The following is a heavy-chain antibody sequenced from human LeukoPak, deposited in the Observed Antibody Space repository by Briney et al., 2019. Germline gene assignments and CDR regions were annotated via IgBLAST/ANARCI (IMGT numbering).Heavy chain of an antibody. Sequence: PGGSLRLSCAASGFTFSNYWMSWVRQAPGKGLEWVANIKQDRSEKYYVDSVKGRFTISRDNAKNSLYLQMNSLRAEDTAVYYCARDLAQTTVTGWGQGTLVTVSS. V-gene: IGHV3-7*03. CDR3: ARDLAQTTVTG. CDR1: GFTFSNYW. J-gene: IGHJ4*02. D-gene: IGHD4-17*01. CDR2: IKQDRSEK.